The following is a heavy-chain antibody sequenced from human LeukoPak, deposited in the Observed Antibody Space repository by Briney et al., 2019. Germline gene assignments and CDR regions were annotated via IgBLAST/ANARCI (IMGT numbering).Heavy chain of an antibody. Sequence: GGSLRLSCAASGFTFSSYEMNWVRQAPGKGLERVSYISSSGNTIHYADSVKGRFTISRDNAKNTLYLQMSSLRVEDTAVYYCAREGIASAGSSKYYFDYWGQGTLVTVSS. CDR2: ISSSGNTI. CDR3: AREGIASAGSSKYYFDY. V-gene: IGHV3-48*03. J-gene: IGHJ4*02. D-gene: IGHD6-13*01. CDR1: GFTFSSYE.